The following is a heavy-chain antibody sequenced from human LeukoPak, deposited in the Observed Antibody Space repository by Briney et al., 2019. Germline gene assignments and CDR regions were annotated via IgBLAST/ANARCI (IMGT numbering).Heavy chain of an antibody. D-gene: IGHD3-3*01. Sequence: GGSLRFSCVASGFTVSSSYMSWVRQAPGKGLEWVSVIYSGGSTYYADSVKGRFTISRDNSKNTLYLQMNSLRAEDTAVYYCARVNDFWSGYVDYWGQGTLVTVSS. CDR3: ARVNDFWSGYVDY. V-gene: IGHV3-53*01. CDR2: IYSGGST. CDR1: GFTVSSSY. J-gene: IGHJ4*02.